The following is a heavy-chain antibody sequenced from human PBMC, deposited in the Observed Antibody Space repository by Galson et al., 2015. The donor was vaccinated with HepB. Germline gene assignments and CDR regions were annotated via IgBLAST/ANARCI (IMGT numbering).Heavy chain of an antibody. V-gene: IGHV3-15*01. Sequence: SLRLSCAASGFTFSSYAMSWVRQAPGKGLGWVGRIKSKTDGGTTDYAAPVKGRFTISRDDSKNTLYLQMNSLKTEDTAVYYCTTDGVGATLFDYWGQGTLVTVSS. CDR3: TTDGVGATLFDY. J-gene: IGHJ4*02. CDR2: IKSKTDGGTT. CDR1: GFTFSSYA. D-gene: IGHD1-26*01.